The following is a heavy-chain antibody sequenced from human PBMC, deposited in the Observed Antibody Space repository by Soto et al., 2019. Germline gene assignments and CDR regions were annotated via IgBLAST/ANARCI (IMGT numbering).Heavy chain of an antibody. V-gene: IGHV3-11*03. J-gene: IGHJ4*02. Sequence: GGSLRLSCAASGFIFGDFYMTWIRQAPGKGLEWVSEISSTSNNTYYADSVKGRFTISRENSKNTLYLQMNSLRAEDTAVYYCAKFRMVLVVVVAASLPRFFDYWGQGTLVTVSS. CDR1: GFIFGDFY. D-gene: IGHD2-15*01. CDR3: AKFRMVLVVVVAASLPRFFDY. CDR2: ISSTSNNT.